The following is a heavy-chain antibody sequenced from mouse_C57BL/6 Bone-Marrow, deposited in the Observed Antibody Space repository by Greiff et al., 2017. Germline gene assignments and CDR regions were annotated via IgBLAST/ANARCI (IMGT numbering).Heavy chain of an antibody. J-gene: IGHJ1*03. CDR3: ARSPFYWYFDV. CDR2: IHPNSGST. CDR1: GYTFTSYW. Sequence: QVQLQQPGAELVKPGASVKLSCKASGYTFTSYWMHWVKQRPGQGLEWIGMIHPNSGSTNYNEKFKSKATLTVDKSSSTAYMQRSSLTSEDSAVYYCARSPFYWYFDVWGTGTTVTVSS. V-gene: IGHV1-64*01.